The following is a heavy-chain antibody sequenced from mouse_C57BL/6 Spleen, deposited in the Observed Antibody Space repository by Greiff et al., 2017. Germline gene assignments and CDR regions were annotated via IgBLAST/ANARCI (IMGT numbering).Heavy chain of an antibody. V-gene: IGHV8-12*01. J-gene: IGHJ4*01. CDR1: GFSLSTSGMG. Sequence: QVTLKECGPGILQSSQTLSLTCSFSGFSLSTSGMGVSWIRQPSGKGLEWLAHIYWDDDKRYNPSLKSRLTISKDTSRNQVFLKITSVDTADTATYYCARSPVVGDYYAMDYWGQGTSVTVSS. CDR3: ARSPVVGDYYAMDY. CDR2: IYWDDDK. D-gene: IGHD1-1*01.